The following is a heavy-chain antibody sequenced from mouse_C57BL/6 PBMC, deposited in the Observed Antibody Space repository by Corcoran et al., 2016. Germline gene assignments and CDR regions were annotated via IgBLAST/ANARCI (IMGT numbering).Heavy chain of an antibody. CDR3: ARDYGSSYEDWFAY. V-gene: IGHV1-26*01. D-gene: IGHD1-1*01. Sequence: EVQLQQSGPELVKPGASVKISCKASGYTFTDYYMNWVKQSHGKSLEWIGDINPNNGGTSYNQKFKGKATLTVDKSSSTAYMELRSLTSEDSAVYYCARDYGSSYEDWFAYWGQGTLVTVSA. CDR1: GYTFTDYY. J-gene: IGHJ3*01. CDR2: INPNNGGT.